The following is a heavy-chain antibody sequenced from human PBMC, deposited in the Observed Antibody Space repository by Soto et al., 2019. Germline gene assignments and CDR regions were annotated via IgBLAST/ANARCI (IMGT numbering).Heavy chain of an antibody. CDR1: GYIVTNDW. Sequence: AEAMKSSGEGSGYIVTNDWIGWVRQMPGKGLEWMGKIDPAGSDTNYSPSFQGHVTISADKSISTTYLQWSTLMASDTSTYYCARHCCRTSCRYHYGMAVWGQRSTVIASS. J-gene: IGHJ6*02. D-gene: IGHD2-15*01. CDR3: ARHCCRTSCRYHYGMAV. CDR2: IDPAGSDT. V-gene: IGHV5-51*01.